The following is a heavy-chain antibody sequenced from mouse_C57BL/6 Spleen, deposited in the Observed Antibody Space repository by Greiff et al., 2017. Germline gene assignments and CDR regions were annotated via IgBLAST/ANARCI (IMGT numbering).Heavy chain of an antibody. V-gene: IGHV1-26*01. Sequence: EVQLQQSGPELVKPGASVKISCKASGYTFTDYYMNWVQQSHGKSLEWIGDINPNNGGTSYNQKFKGKATLTVDKSSSTAYMELRSLTSEDSAVYYCARKGNGFLFAYWGQGTLVTVSA. CDR1: GYTFTDYY. CDR3: ARKGNGFLFAY. D-gene: IGHD2-2*01. CDR2: INPNNGGT. J-gene: IGHJ3*01.